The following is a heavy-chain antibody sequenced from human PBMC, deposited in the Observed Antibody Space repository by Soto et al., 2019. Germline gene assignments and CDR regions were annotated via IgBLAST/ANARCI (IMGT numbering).Heavy chain of an antibody. V-gene: IGHV1-8*01. CDR2: MNPNSGNT. CDR3: MVMAGGYYYYYMDV. CDR1: GYTFTSYD. J-gene: IGHJ6*03. Sequence: QVQLVQSGAEVKKPGASVKVSCKASGYTFTSYDINWVRQATVQGLEWMGWMNPNSGNTGYAQKFQGRVTMTRNTSISTAYMELSSLRSEDTAVYYCMVMAGGYYYYYMDVWGKGTTVTVSS. D-gene: IGHD3-22*01.